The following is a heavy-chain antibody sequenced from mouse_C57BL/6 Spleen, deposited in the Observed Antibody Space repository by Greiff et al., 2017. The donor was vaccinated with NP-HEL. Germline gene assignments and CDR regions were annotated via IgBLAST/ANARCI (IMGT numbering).Heavy chain of an antibody. CDR2: IYPGSGST. V-gene: IGHV1-55*01. CDR1: GYTFTRYW. D-gene: IGHD2-1*01. CDR3: ARNDGNYYRYCDV. J-gene: IGHJ1*03. Sequence: QVQLQQPGAELVKPGASVKMSCKASGYTFTRYWITWVKQRPGQGLEWIGDIYPGSGSTNYNEKFKSKATLTVDPSSSTAYMQLSSLTSEDSAVYDWARNDGNYYRYCDVWGTGTTGTVSS.